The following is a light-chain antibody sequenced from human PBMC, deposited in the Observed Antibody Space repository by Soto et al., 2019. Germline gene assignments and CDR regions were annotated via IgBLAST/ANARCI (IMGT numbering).Light chain of an antibody. CDR2: DVS. CDR3: NSYSSSSSV. Sequence: QSALTQPASVSGSPGQSITISCTGTNSDVTVYNYVSWYQHHPGKAPKLMIYDVSNRPSGVSNRFSGSKSSNTASLTISGLQAEDEADYYCNSYSSSSSVFGTGTKLTVL. V-gene: IGLV2-14*03. CDR1: NSDVTVYNY. J-gene: IGLJ1*01.